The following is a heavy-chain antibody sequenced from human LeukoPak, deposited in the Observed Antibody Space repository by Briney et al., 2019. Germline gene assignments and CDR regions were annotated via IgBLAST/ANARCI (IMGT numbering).Heavy chain of an antibody. CDR2: ISGSGGST. CDR1: GLTFSSYA. CDR3: AKSGGGYYDGSGYPLDY. D-gene: IGHD3-22*01. Sequence: GGSLRLSCAASGLTFSSYAMSLVRQAPGKGLEWVSGISGSGGSTYYADSVKGRFTISRDNSKNTLYLQMNSLRAEDTAVYYCAKSGGGYYDGSGYPLDYWGQGTLVTASS. V-gene: IGHV3-23*01. J-gene: IGHJ4*02.